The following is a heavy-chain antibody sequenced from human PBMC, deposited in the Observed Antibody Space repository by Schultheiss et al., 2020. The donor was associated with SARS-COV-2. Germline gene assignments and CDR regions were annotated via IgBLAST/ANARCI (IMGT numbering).Heavy chain of an antibody. CDR2: INPNSGGT. J-gene: IGHJ6*02. Sequence: ASVKVSCKASGYTFTGYYMHWVRQAPGQGLEWMGWINPNSGGTNYAQKFQGRVTMTRDTSISTAYMELSRLRSDDTAVYYCAHIVVVPAAQSYGMDVWGQGTTVTVSS. V-gene: IGHV1-2*02. CDR1: GYTFTGYY. CDR3: AHIVVVPAAQSYGMDV. D-gene: IGHD2-2*01.